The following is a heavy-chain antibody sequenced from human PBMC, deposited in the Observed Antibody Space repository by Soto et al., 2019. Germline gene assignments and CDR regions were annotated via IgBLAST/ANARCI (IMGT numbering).Heavy chain of an antibody. CDR3: AKDRVGGTFYTPLAF. D-gene: IGHD1-7*01. CDR1: GFNFDNYG. V-gene: IGHV3-30*18. Sequence: PGGSLRLSCQASGFNFDNYGMHWVRQAPGKGLEWVAVITYDGSFQYYADSVKGRFTISRDNSKNTLSLHLNTLKPEDTAVYHFAKDRVGGTFYTPLAFWGQGXLVTVYS. J-gene: IGHJ4*02. CDR2: ITYDGSFQ.